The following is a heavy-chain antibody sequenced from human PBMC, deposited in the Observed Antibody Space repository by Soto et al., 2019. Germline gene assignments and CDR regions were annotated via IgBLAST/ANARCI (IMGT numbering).Heavy chain of an antibody. J-gene: IGHJ4*02. CDR1: GFTFSSYS. V-gene: IGHV3-48*02. CDR2: ISSSSSTI. CDR3: AKDEWSRSGCLDY. Sequence: GGSLRLSCAASGFTFSSYSINWVRQAPGKGLEWISYISSSSSTIYYADSVKGRFTISRDNAKNSLYLQMNSLRDEDTAVYYCAKDEWSRSGCLDYWGQGTLVTVSS. D-gene: IGHD6-19*01.